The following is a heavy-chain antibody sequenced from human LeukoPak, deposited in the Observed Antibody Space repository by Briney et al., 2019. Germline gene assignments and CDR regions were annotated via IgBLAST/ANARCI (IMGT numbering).Heavy chain of an antibody. J-gene: IGHJ4*02. CDR1: GGTFSSYG. CDR3: ARVPGQYSSGWQPPFDY. V-gene: IGHV1-69*13. Sequence: SVKVSCKAPGGTFSSYGVSWVRQAPGQGLEWVGGVIPIFGSTIYAQKFQGRVTISADESTSTAYMELSSLRSEDTAVYYCARVPGQYSSGWQPPFDYWGQGTLVTVSS. CDR2: VIPIFGST. D-gene: IGHD6-19*01.